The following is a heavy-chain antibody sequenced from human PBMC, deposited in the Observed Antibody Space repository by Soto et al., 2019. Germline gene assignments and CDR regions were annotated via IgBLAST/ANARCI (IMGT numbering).Heavy chain of an antibody. CDR3: ARDRMNYGDHDYYYYYGMDV. D-gene: IGHD4-17*01. CDR1: GFTFSSYG. Sequence: QVQLVESGGGVVQPGRSLRLSCAASGFTFSSYGMHWVRQAPGKGLEWVAVIWYDGSNKYYADSVKGRFTISRDNSKNTLYLQMNSLRAEDTAVYYCARDRMNYGDHDYYYYYGMDVWGQGTTVTVSS. J-gene: IGHJ6*02. V-gene: IGHV3-33*01. CDR2: IWYDGSNK.